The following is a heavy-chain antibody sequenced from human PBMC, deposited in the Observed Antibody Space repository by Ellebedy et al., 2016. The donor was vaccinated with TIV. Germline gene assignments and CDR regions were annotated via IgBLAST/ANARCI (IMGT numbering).Heavy chain of an antibody. Sequence: PGGSLRLSCAASGFTFSSYWMHWVRQALGKGLVWVSRINSDGSSTYYADSVKGRFTISRDNSKNTMYLQMNSLRAEDTAVYYCAKATPRQYYYGSGSYPYYFDSWGLGTLVTVPS. J-gene: IGHJ4*02. V-gene: IGHV3-74*01. CDR1: GFTFSSYW. CDR2: INSDGSST. CDR3: AKATPRQYYYGSGSYPYYFDS. D-gene: IGHD3-10*01.